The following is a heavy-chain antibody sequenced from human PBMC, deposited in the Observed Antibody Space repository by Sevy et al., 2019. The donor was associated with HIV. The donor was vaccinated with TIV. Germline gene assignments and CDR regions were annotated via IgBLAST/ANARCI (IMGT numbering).Heavy chain of an antibody. J-gene: IGHJ4*02. CDR1: GFTFSSYE. Sequence: GGSVRLSCAASGFTFSSYEMNWVRQAPGKGLEWVSYISNTGTTISYSDSVRGRFTISRDNARNSLYLQMNSLRAEDTAVYYCARDLPPSATTVAHFDYWGRGTLVTVSS. V-gene: IGHV3-48*03. CDR3: ARDLPPSATTVAHFDY. D-gene: IGHD4-17*01. CDR2: ISNTGTTI.